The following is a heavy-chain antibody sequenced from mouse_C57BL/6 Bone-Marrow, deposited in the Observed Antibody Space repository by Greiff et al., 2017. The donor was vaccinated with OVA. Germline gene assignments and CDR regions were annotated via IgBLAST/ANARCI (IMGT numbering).Heavy chain of an antibody. V-gene: IGHV1-64*01. CDR3: ARWSFGTTPYYFDY. D-gene: IGHD1-1*01. CDR1: GYTFTSYW. CDR2: IHPNSGST. Sequence: QVQLQQPGAELVKPGASVKLSCKASGYTFTSYWMHWVKQRPGQGHEWIGMIHPNSGSTNYNEKFKSKATLTVDKSSSTAYMQLSSLTSEDSAVYYCARWSFGTTPYYFDYWGQGTTLTVSS. J-gene: IGHJ2*01.